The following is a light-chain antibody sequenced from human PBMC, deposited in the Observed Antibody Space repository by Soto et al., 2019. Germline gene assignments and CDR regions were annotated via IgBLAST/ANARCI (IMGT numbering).Light chain of an antibody. Sequence: EIVMTQFPATLSVSPGERATLSCRASQSVRSNLAWYQQKPGQAPRLLIFAASTRATVIPARFRGSGSGTEFTLTISELQSEDFAVYYCQQYRNSPRRFCQGTKV. CDR3: QQYRNSPRR. CDR1: QSVRSN. V-gene: IGKV3-15*01. J-gene: IGKJ1*01. CDR2: AAS.